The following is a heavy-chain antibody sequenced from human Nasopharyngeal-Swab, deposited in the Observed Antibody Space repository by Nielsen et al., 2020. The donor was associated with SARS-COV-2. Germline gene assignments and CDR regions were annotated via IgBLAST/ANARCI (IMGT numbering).Heavy chain of an antibody. CDR2: ISSSSSYI. V-gene: IGHV3-21*01. J-gene: IGHJ2*01. CDR3: TTALGLTVTTAPYWYFDL. CDR1: GFTFSSYS. Sequence: GESLKISCAASGFTFSSYSMNWVRQAPGKGLEWVSSISSSSSYIYYADSVKGRFTISRDNAKNSLYLQMNSLRAEDTAVYYCTTALGLTVTTAPYWYFDLWGRGTLVTVSS. D-gene: IGHD4-17*01.